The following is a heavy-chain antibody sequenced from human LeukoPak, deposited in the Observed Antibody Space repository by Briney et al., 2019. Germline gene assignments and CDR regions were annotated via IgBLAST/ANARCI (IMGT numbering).Heavy chain of an antibody. J-gene: IGHJ4*02. D-gene: IGHD4-17*01. CDR2: LWYGGTYE. CDR3: ARAGDCGDYLSYFDY. V-gene: IGHV3-33*01. Sequence: GRSLRLSCAASGFTFSSYGMHWVRQAPGKGLEWVAVLWYGGTYEYYADSVKGRFTISRDNSKNTLYLHMDSLRAEDTAVYYCARAGDCGDYLSYFDYWGQGTLVTVSS. CDR1: GFTFSSYG.